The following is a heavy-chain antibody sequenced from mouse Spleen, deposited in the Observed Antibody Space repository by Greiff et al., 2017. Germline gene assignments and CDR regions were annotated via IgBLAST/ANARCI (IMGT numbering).Heavy chain of an antibody. CDR3: ARWDGNYVNWYFDV. Sequence: EVMLVESGGGLVQPGGSRKLSCAASGFTFSSFGMHWVRQAPEKGLEWVAYISSGSSTIYYADTVKGRFTISRDNPKNTLFLQMTSLRSEDTAMYYCARWDGNYVNWYFDVWGAGTTVTVSS. J-gene: IGHJ1*01. V-gene: IGHV5-17*02. CDR2: ISSGSSTI. D-gene: IGHD2-1*01. CDR1: GFTFSSFG.